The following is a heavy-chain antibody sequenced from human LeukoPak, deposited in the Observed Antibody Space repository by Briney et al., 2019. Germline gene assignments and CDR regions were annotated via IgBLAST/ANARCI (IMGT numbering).Heavy chain of an antibody. CDR1: GFTFSSYA. Sequence: GGAPRLSCAASGFTFSSYAMHWVRQAPGKGLEWGAVISYDGSNKYYAESVKGRFTISRDNSKTTLYLQMSSVRAEDTAVYYCARGSSSSPRLSGMDVWGQGTTVTVSS. V-gene: IGHV3-30-3*01. CDR2: ISYDGSNK. CDR3: ARGSSSSPRLSGMDV. D-gene: IGHD6-6*01. J-gene: IGHJ6*02.